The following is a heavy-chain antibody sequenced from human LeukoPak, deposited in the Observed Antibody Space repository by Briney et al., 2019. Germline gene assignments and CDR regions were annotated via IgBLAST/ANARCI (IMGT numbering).Heavy chain of an antibody. J-gene: IGHJ4*02. CDR2: ISGSGGST. Sequence: GGSLRLSCAASGFTFSSYAMSWVRQAPGKGLEWVSAISGSGGSTYYADPVKGRFTISRDNSKNTLYLQMNSLRAEDTAVYYCAKPPASGIVVVPAATRDYWGQGTLVTVSS. V-gene: IGHV3-23*01. CDR1: GFTFSSYA. CDR3: AKPPASGIVVVPAATRDY. D-gene: IGHD2-2*01.